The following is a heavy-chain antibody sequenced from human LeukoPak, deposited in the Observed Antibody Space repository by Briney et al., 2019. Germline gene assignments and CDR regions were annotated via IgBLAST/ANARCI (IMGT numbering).Heavy chain of an antibody. J-gene: IGHJ5*02. Sequence: ASVKVSCKASGYTFTSYYMHWVRQAPGQGLEWMGIINPSGGRTSYAQKFQGRVTMTRDTSTSTVYMELSSLRSEDTAVYYCARAPYYYYDSSVVYWFDPWGQGTLVTVSS. CDR1: GYTFTSYY. V-gene: IGHV1-46*01. CDR3: ARAPYYYYDSSVVYWFDP. D-gene: IGHD3-22*01. CDR2: INPSGGRT.